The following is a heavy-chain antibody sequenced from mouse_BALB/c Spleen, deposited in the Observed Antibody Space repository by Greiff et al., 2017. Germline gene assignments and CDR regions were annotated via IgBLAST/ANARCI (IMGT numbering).Heavy chain of an antibody. V-gene: IGHV3-8*02. CDR1: GDSITSGY. CDR2: ISYSGST. D-gene: IGHD1-2*01. CDR3: ASPTATSYWYFDV. Sequence: EVQLQQSGPSLVKPSQTLSLTCSVTGDSITSGYWNWIRKFPGNKLEYMGYISYSGSTYYNPSLKSRISITRDTSKNQYYLQLNSVTTEDTATYYCASPTATSYWYFDVWGAGTTVTVAS. J-gene: IGHJ1*01.